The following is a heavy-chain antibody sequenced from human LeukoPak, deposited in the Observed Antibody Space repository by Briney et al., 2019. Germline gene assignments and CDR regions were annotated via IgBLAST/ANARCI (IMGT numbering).Heavy chain of an antibody. CDR3: ARGFEYYYDSSGLQGFDY. J-gene: IGHJ4*02. D-gene: IGHD3-22*01. V-gene: IGHV4-34*01. Sequence: SETLSLTCAVYGGSFSGYYWSWIRQPPGKGLEWIGEINHSGSTNYNPSLKSRVTISVDTSKNQFSLKLSSVTAADTAVYYCARGFEYYYDSSGLQGFDYWGQGTLVTVSS. CDR2: INHSGST. CDR1: GGSFSGYY.